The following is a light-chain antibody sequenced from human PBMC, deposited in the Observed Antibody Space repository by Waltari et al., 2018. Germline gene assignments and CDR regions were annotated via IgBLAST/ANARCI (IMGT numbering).Light chain of an antibody. CDR3: GTWDSSLSGAV. J-gene: IGLJ7*01. V-gene: IGLV1-51*02. Sequence: QSVLTQPPSVSAAPGQRVTISCSGGSSNIGNNYVSWYRQFPGPAPQVLIYENAERPSGIPGRFSDSKAGTSATLDITGLQAGDEADYYCGTWDSSLSGAVFGGGTHLTVL. CDR1: SSNIGNNY. CDR2: ENA.